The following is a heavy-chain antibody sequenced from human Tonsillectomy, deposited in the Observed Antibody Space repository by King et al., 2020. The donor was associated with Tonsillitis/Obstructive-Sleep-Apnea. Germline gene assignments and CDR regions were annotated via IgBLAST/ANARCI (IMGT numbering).Heavy chain of an antibody. CDR2: IYHSRST. CDR3: ARVGPVTDAFDI. Sequence: VQLQESGSGLVKPSGTLSLTCAVSGGSISSSNWWSWVRKPPGKGLEWIGEIYHSRSTNYNPSLKSRGTISVDKSKNQFSLKLTSVTAADTAVYYCARVGPVTDAFDIWGQGTMVTVSS. J-gene: IGHJ3*02. D-gene: IGHD3-16*01. CDR1: GGSISSSNW. V-gene: IGHV4-4*02.